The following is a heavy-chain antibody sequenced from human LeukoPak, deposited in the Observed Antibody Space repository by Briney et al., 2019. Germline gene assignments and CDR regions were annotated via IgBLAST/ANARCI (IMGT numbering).Heavy chain of an antibody. J-gene: IGHJ4*02. D-gene: IGHD2-2*01. V-gene: IGHV1-2*02. Sequence: GGSVKVSCKASGYTFTGCYMHWVRQAPGQGFEWMGWINPNSGDTNYAQKFQDRVTMTRDTSISTAHMELSRLRSDDTAVYYCARANPLYCSSTTCLFDYWGQGTLVTVSS. CDR1: GYTFTGCY. CDR2: INPNSGDT. CDR3: ARANPLYCSSTTCLFDY.